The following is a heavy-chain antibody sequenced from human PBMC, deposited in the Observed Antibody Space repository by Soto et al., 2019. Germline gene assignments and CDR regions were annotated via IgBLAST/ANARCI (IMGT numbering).Heavy chain of an antibody. Sequence: SETLSLTCTVSGGSIRNGGYYWTWIRQHPGKGLEWIGYIYYSGSTYYNPSLKSRVTISIDTSKNQFSLKLSSVTATDTAVYYCARENYDSIGWLDHWGQGTLVTVS. D-gene: IGHD3-22*01. J-gene: IGHJ4*02. CDR3: ARENYDSIGWLDH. CDR2: IYYSGST. CDR1: GGSIRNGGYY. V-gene: IGHV4-31*03.